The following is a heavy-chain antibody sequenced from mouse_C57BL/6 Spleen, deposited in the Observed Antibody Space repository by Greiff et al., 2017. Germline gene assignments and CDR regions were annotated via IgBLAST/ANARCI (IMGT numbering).Heavy chain of an antibody. Sequence: QVQLQQPGAELVKPGASVKLSCTASGYTFTSYWMHWVKQRPGRGLEWIGRIDPNSGGTTYNEKFKSKATLTVDKPSSTAYMQLSSLTSEDSAVYYCARSGYDYDVEGMAMDYWGQGTSVTVSS. V-gene: IGHV1-72*01. CDR2: IDPNSGGT. CDR3: ARSGYDYDVEGMAMDY. CDR1: GYTFTSYW. D-gene: IGHD2-4*01. J-gene: IGHJ4*01.